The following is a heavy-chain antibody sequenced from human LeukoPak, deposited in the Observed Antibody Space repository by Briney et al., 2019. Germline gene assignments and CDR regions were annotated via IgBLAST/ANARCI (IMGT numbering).Heavy chain of an antibody. CDR3: ARSYGSGPARFDP. CDR1: GGTFSSYA. D-gene: IGHD3-10*01. V-gene: IGHV1-69*01. J-gene: IGHJ5*02. Sequence: SVKVSCKASGGTFSSYAISWVRQAPGQGLEWMGGIIPIFGTANYAQKFQGRVTITADESTSTAYMELSSLRSGDTAVYYCARSYGSGPARFDPWGQGTLVTVSS. CDR2: IIPIFGTA.